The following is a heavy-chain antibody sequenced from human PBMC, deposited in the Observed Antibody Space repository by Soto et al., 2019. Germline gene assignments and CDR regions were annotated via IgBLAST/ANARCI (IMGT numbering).Heavy chain of an antibody. Sequence: GGSLRLSCAASGFTFSSYGMHWVRQAPGKGLEWVAVIWYDGSNKYYADSVKGRFTISRDNSKNTLYLQMNSLRAEDTAVYYCARDGLHYDFWSGSRIPYYYYYGMDVWGQGTTVTVSS. CDR2: IWYDGSNK. V-gene: IGHV3-33*01. D-gene: IGHD3-3*01. CDR1: GFTFSSYG. J-gene: IGHJ6*02. CDR3: ARDGLHYDFWSGSRIPYYYYYGMDV.